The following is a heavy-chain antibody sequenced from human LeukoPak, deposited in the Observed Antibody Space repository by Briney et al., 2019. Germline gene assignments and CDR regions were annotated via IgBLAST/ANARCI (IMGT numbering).Heavy chain of an antibody. CDR2: IQQDGSGK. V-gene: IGHV3-7*01. Sequence: GGSLRLSCEASGFSFSSYWMIWVRQAPGKGLEWVGNIQQDGSGKEYVDAVKGRFTISRENAKNSLYLQMDSLRAEDTAVYYCASIVVVPATTLGGFDYWGQGTLVTVSS. J-gene: IGHJ4*02. CDR3: ASIVVVPATTLGGFDY. CDR1: GFSFSSYW. D-gene: IGHD2-2*01.